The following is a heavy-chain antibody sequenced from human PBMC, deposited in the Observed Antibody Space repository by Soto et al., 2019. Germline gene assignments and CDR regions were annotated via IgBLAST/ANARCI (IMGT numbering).Heavy chain of an antibody. CDR2: ISYDGSNK. Sequence: QVQLVESGGGVVQPGRSLRLSCAASGFTFSSYGMHWVRQAPGKGLEWVAVISYDGSNKYYADSVKGRFTISRDNSKNTLYLQMISLRAEDTAVDYCAKSLWWGIVAKGFELDYWGQGTLVTVSA. CDR3: AKSLWWGIVAKGFELDY. CDR1: GFTFSSYG. J-gene: IGHJ4*02. D-gene: IGHD3-16*02. V-gene: IGHV3-30*18.